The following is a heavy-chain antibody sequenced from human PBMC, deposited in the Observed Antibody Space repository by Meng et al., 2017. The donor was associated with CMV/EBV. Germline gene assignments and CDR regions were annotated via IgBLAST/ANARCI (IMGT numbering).Heavy chain of an antibody. CDR3: ASSRFGIAAAGTRN. J-gene: IGHJ4*02. D-gene: IGHD6-13*01. CDR1: GLTFSDYY. Sequence: SGLTFSDYYMSWIRQAPGKGLEWVSYISSSGSTIYYADSVKGRFTISRDNAKNSLYLQMNSLRAEDTAVYYCASSRFGIAAAGTRNWGQGTLVTVSS. V-gene: IGHV3-11*01. CDR2: ISSSGSTI.